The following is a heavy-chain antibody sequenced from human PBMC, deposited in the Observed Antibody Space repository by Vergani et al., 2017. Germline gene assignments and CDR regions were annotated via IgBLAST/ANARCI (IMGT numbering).Heavy chain of an antibody. D-gene: IGHD3-3*01. Sequence: EVQLLESGGGLVQPGGSLRLSCAASGFTFSSYAMSWVRQAPGKGLEWVSAISGSGGSTYYADSVKGRFTISRDNSKNPLYLQMNSLRAEDTAVYYCAGWGSGYYQRRVFDYWGQGTLVTVSS. CDR1: GFTFSSYA. CDR2: ISGSGGST. V-gene: IGHV3-23*01. CDR3: AGWGSGYYQRRVFDY. J-gene: IGHJ4*02.